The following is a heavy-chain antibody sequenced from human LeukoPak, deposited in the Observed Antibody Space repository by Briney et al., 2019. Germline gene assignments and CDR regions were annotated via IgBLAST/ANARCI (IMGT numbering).Heavy chain of an antibody. J-gene: IGHJ3*02. D-gene: IGHD3-22*01. CDR2: IYTSGST. CDR1: GGSISSYY. Sequence: SETLSLTCTVSGGSISSYYWSWIRQPAGKGLEWIGRIYTSGSTNYNPSLKSRVTMSVDTSKNQFSLRLSSVTAADMAVYYCARGAYYYDSRGYFTFHIWGQGTMVTVSS. V-gene: IGHV4-4*07. CDR3: ARGAYYYDSRGYFTFHI.